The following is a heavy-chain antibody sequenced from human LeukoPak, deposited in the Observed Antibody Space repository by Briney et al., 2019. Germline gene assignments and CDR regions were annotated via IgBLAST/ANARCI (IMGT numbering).Heavy chain of an antibody. J-gene: IGHJ4*02. CDR1: GFSLSTSGVG. V-gene: IGHV2-5*02. Sequence: SGPTLVKPTQTLTLTCTFSGFSLSTSGVGVGWIRQPPGKALEWLALIYWDDDKRYSPSLKSRLTITKDTSKNQEVLTMTNMDPVDTATYYCAHRQVAGPLFDYWGQGTLVTVSS. CDR2: IYWDDDK. D-gene: IGHD2-15*01. CDR3: AHRQVAGPLFDY.